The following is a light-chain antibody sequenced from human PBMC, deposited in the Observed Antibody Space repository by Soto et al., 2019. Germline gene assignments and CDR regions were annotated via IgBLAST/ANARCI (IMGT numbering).Light chain of an antibody. CDR2: DVS. V-gene: IGLV2-11*01. CDR3: CSCAGSSRV. CDR1: SSDVGGYNY. Sequence: QSALTQPRSVSGSPGQSVTISCTGTSSDVGGYNYVSWYQQHPGKAPKLMIYDVSKRPSGVPDRFSGSKSGNTASLTISGRQAEDEADYYCCSCAGSSRVFRTGTKATVL. J-gene: IGLJ1*01.